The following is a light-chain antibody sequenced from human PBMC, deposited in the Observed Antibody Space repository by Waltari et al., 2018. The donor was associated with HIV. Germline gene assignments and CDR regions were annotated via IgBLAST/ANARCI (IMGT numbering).Light chain of an antibody. CDR2: YAS. Sequence: EIVMTQSPATLSVSPGERATLSCRASQSIGSNLAWYRQKPGQAPRRLIYYASTRAPGIPARFSGNGSGTEFTLTISSLLSEDFAVYYCQQYNNWPPWTFGQGTKVEIK. V-gene: IGKV3-15*01. J-gene: IGKJ1*01. CDR1: QSIGSN. CDR3: QQYNNWPPWT.